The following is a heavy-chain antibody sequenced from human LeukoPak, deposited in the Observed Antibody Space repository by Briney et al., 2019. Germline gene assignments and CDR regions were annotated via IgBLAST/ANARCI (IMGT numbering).Heavy chain of an antibody. Sequence: ASVKVSCKASGYTFTSYGISWVRQAPGQGLEWMGWISPYNGDTNYAQNLQGRVTLTIDTPTSAAYMELRSLRSDDSAVYYCARESPVSGSYSRHGALDIWGQGTMVTVSS. CDR3: ARESPVSGSYSRHGALDI. CDR1: GYTFTSYG. J-gene: IGHJ3*02. V-gene: IGHV1-18*01. D-gene: IGHD3-10*01. CDR2: ISPYNGDT.